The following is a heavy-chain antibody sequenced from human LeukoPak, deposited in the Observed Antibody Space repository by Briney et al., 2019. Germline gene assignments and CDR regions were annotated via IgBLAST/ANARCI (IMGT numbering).Heavy chain of an antibody. CDR2: IYHSDST. CDR1: GGSISSGGYS. V-gene: IGHV4-30-2*01. D-gene: IGHD3-10*01. J-gene: IGHJ4*02. CDR3: ARAVNYGSGSFGFDY. Sequence: SETLSLTCAVSGGSISSGGYSWSWIRQPPGKGLEWIGYIYHSDSTSYNPSLKSRVVMSVDRSKNQFSLRLSSVTAADTAAYYCARAVNYGSGSFGFDYWGQGTLVTVSS.